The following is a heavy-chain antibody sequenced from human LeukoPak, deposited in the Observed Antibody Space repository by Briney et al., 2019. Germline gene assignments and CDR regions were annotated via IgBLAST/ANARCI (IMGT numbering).Heavy chain of an antibody. V-gene: IGHV4-34*01. J-gene: IGHJ5*02. D-gene: IGHD2-2*01. CDR3: ARANYIVVVPAAMRRADWFDP. CDR1: GGSFSGYY. Sequence: SETLSLTCAVYGGSFSGYYWSWIRQPPGKGLEWIGEINHSGSTIYNPSLKSRVTISVDTSKNQFSLKLSSVTAADTAVYYCARANYIVVVPAAMRRADWFDPWGQGTLVTVSS. CDR2: INHSGST.